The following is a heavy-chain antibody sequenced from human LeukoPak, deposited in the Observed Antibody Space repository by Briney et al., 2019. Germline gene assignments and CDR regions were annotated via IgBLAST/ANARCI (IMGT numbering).Heavy chain of an antibody. D-gene: IGHD4-17*01. J-gene: IGHJ5*02. CDR2: IYYSGST. CDR3: ARGGTTVTPGLLWFDP. CDR1: GGSISSHY. Sequence: AETLSLTCSVSGGSISSHYWSWIRQPPGKGLEWIGCIYYSGSTKYNPSLKSRVITSVDASKNPFSLKLSSVTAADTAVYYCARGGTTVTPGLLWFDPWGQGTLVTVSS. V-gene: IGHV4-59*11.